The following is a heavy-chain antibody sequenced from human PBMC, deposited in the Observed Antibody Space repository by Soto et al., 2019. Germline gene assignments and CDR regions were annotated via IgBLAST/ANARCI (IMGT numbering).Heavy chain of an antibody. CDR2: ISGSGGST. D-gene: IGHD3-9*01. V-gene: IGHV3-23*01. CDR3: AKDGWRYYDILTGYVYFDY. Sequence: GGSLRLSCAASGFTFSSYAMSWVRQAPGKGLEWVSAISGSGGSTYYADSVKGRFTISRDNSKNTLYLQMNSLRAEDTAVYYCAKDGWRYYDILTGYVYFDYWGQGTLVTVSS. J-gene: IGHJ4*02. CDR1: GFTFSSYA.